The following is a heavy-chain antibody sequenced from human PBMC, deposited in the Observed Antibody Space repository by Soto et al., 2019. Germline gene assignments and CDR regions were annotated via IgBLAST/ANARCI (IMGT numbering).Heavy chain of an antibody. V-gene: IGHV4-34*01. CDR2: INHSGST. D-gene: IGHD5-18*01. CDR3: ARVTRIQLWLLGPFDY. Sequence: SETLSLTCAVYGGSFSGYYWSWIRQPPGKGLEWIGEINHSGSTNYNPSLKSRVTISVDTSKNQFSLKLSSVTAADTAVYYCARVTRIQLWLLGPFDYWGQGTLVTVSS. CDR1: GGSFSGYY. J-gene: IGHJ4*02.